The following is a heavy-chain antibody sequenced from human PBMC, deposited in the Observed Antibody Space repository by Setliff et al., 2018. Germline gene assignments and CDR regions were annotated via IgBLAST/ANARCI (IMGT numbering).Heavy chain of an antibody. V-gene: IGHV4-30-2*01. D-gene: IGHD2-2*01. CDR3: ASSYCSSTSCHYYFDY. Sequence: PSETLSLTCTVSSDSSGSIGSGDSSWNWIRQPPGKGLEWIGYIYHSGSTYYNPSLKSRVTISVDRSKNQFSLKLSSVTAADTAVYYCASSYCSSTSCHYYFDYWGQGTLVTVSS. J-gene: IGHJ4*02. CDR1: SDSSGSIGSGDSS. CDR2: IYHSGST.